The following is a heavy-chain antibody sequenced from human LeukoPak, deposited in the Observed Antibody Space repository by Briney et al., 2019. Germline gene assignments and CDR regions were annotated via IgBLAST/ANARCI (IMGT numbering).Heavy chain of an antibody. CDR3: AGDLGSIAVAGIDY. CDR1: GGSISSYY. V-gene: IGHV4-4*07. Sequence: SETLSLTCTVSGGSISSYYWSWIRQPAGKGLEWIGRIYTSGSTNYNPSLKSRVTMSVDTSKNQFSLKLSSVTAADTAVYYCAGDLGSIAVAGIDYWGQGTLVTVSS. J-gene: IGHJ4*02. D-gene: IGHD6-19*01. CDR2: IYTSGST.